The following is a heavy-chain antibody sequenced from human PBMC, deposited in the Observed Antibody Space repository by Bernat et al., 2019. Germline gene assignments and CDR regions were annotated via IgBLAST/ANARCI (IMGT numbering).Heavy chain of an antibody. J-gene: IGHJ4*02. CDR1: GFIFSSYW. CDR3: ARRRCSSTSCFFDY. D-gene: IGHD2-2*01. V-gene: IGHV3-7*01. Sequence: EVQLVESGGGLVQPGGSLRLSCAASGFIFSSYWMSWVRQAPGKGLEWVANIKQDGSEKYYVDSVKGRFTISRDNAKNSLYLQMNSLRAEDTAVYYCARRRCSSTSCFFDYWGQGTLVTVSS. CDR2: IKQDGSEK.